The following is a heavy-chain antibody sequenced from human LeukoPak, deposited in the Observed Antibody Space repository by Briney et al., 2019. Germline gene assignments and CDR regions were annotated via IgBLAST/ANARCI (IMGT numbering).Heavy chain of an antibody. J-gene: IGHJ4*02. CDR2: IRYDGSNK. D-gene: IGHD4-11*01. Sequence: PGGSLRLSCAASGFTFSSYGMHWVRQAPGKGLEWVAFIRYDGSNKCYADSVKGRFTISRDNSKNTLYLQMNSLRAEDTAVYYCAKDRSNYEVIDYWGQGTLVTVSS. V-gene: IGHV3-30*02. CDR1: GFTFSSYG. CDR3: AKDRSNYEVIDY.